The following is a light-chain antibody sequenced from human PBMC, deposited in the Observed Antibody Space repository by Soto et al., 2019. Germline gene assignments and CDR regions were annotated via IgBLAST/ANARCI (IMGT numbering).Light chain of an antibody. CDR2: GNS. Sequence: QSVLTQPPSVSGAPGQRVTISCTGSSSNIGAGYDVHWYQQLPGTAPNLLIYGNSNRPSGVPDRFSGSKSGTSASLAITGLQAKDEADYYCQSYDSSLSGSQVFGTGTKVTVL. V-gene: IGLV1-40*01. CDR1: SSNIGAGYD. J-gene: IGLJ1*01. CDR3: QSYDSSLSGSQV.